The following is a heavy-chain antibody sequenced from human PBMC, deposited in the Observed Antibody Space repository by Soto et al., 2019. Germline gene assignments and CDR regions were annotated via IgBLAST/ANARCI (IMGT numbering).Heavy chain of an antibody. J-gene: IGHJ6*01. Sequence: QVQLVQSGAEVTKPGSSVKVSCKTSGGTFRTSAISWVRQAPGQGLEWMGGIMPVFPTPDYAQKFQGRVTITADESTGTAYMELSSLRSEGTSVYYCARDKDRQQLGGNYYYIMDVWGQGTTVTVSS. CDR3: ARDKDRQQLGGNYYYIMDV. V-gene: IGHV1-69*12. D-gene: IGHD3-3*02. CDR2: IMPVFPTP. CDR1: GGTFRTSA.